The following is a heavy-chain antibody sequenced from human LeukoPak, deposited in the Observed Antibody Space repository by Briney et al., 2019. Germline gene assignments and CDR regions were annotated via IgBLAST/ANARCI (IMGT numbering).Heavy chain of an antibody. Sequence: GRSLRLSCAASGFTFSSYGMHWVRQAPGKGLEWVAVISYDGSNKYYAESVKGRFTIPRDNSKNTLYLQMNSLRAEDTAVYYCATPFGELLGMDYWGQGTLVTVSS. D-gene: IGHD3-10*01. V-gene: IGHV3-30*03. CDR2: ISYDGSNK. CDR1: GFTFSSYG. J-gene: IGHJ4*02. CDR3: ATPFGELLGMDY.